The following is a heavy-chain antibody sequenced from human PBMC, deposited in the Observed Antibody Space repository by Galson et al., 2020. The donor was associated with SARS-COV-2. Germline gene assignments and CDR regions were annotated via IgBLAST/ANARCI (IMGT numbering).Heavy chain of an antibody. CDR3: AKGAGTESWLVDV. V-gene: IGHV3-48*02. J-gene: IGHJ6*02. Sequence: TGGSLRLSCAASGFTFSSYYMNWVRQAPGKGLEWIAFISRTSTAMDYGDSVKGRFTISRDNAKNSLYLQMDSLRDEDTAVYYCAKGAGTESWLVDVWGQGTTVTVSS. D-gene: IGHD1-1*01. CDR2: ISRTSTAM. CDR1: GFTFSSYY.